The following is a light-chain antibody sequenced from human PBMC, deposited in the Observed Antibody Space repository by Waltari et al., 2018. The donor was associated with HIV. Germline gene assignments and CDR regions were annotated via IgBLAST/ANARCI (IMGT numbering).Light chain of an antibody. CDR3: HVWDRSSDHHV. CDR1: NIGSKS. J-gene: IGLJ1*01. CDR2: NSS. V-gene: IGLV3-21*02. Sequence: SYVLTQSPSVSVAPGQTASITCGGNNIGSKSVHWYQQKAGQAPVLVVYNSSDRPSGIPERFSGSRSGNTATLTISRVEAGDEADYYCHVWDRSSDHHVFGPGTKVTVL.